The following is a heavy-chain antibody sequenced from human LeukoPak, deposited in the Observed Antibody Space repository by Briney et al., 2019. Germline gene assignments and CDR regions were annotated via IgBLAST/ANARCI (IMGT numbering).Heavy chain of an antibody. D-gene: IGHD3-3*01. CDR1: GFTFSSYA. J-gene: IGHJ6*03. CDR3: ARVSRYDFWSGYLYYYYYYYMDV. Sequence: GGSLRLSCGASGFTFSSYAMSWVRQAPGKGLEWLLTITRRGDNTHLADSVKGRFTISRDNAKNSLYLQMNSLRAEDTAVYYCARVSRYDFWSGYLYYYYYYYMDVWGKGTTVTVSS. CDR2: ITRRGDNT. V-gene: IGHV3-21*01.